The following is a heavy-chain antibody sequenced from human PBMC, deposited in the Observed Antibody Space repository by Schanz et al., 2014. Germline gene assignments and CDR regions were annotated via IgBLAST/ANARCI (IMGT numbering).Heavy chain of an antibody. CDR1: EYSFTSYS. V-gene: IGHV1-3*04. CDR3: ARGIGGYGASNYFDY. D-gene: IGHD5-12*01. CDR2: INTGSGDA. J-gene: IGHJ4*02. Sequence: QVHLVQSGAEVKRPGASVKVSCKASEYSFTSYSMHWVRQAPGQRLEWMGWINTGSGDAKYSQNFQGRVTITRDTAASTAYMELSSLRSEDAAVYSCARGIGGYGASNYFDYWGQGTLVTVSS.